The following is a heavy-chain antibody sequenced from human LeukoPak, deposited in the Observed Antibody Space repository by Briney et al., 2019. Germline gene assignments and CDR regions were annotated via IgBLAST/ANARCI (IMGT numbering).Heavy chain of an antibody. D-gene: IGHD2-21*01. Sequence: GASVKVSCKASAYSFNKFAISWVRQAPGQGLEWMGWISGYSGKTDSAQKLQDRVTMTTDTSTSTAYLELRNLRSDDTAVYFCVRVGSAYGDPLEFDFWGQGTLVTVSS. CDR2: ISGYSGKT. J-gene: IGHJ4*02. CDR1: AYSFNKFA. V-gene: IGHV1-18*01. CDR3: VRVGSAYGDPLEFDF.